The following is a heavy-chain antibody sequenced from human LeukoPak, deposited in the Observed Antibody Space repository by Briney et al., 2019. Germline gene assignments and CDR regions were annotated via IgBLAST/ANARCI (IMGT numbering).Heavy chain of an antibody. J-gene: IGHJ4*02. CDR3: ARGGLVPSVHFDY. CDR2: ISSDGSAT. Sequence: GGSLRLSCAASGFTFSSYWMHWVRQAPGKGLVWVSCISSDGSATSYADSVKGRFTISRNNARNTLYLQMNSLRAEDTAVYYCARGGLVPSVHFDYWGQGTVVTVSS. V-gene: IGHV3-74*01. CDR1: GFTFSSYW. D-gene: IGHD3-16*02.